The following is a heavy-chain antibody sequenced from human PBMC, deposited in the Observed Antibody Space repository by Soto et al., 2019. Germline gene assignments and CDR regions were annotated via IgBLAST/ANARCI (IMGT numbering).Heavy chain of an antibody. J-gene: IGHJ5*02. CDR2: INAGNGNT. Sequence: ASVKVSCKASGYTFTSYAMHLVRQAPGQRLERMGWINAGNGNTKYSQKFQGRVTITRDTSAITAYMELSSLRSEDTAVYYCSRGCRGGDADWFDPWGQGSLLTVSS. D-gene: IGHD2-21*01. CDR3: SRGCRGGDADWFDP. CDR1: GYTFTSYA. V-gene: IGHV1-3*01.